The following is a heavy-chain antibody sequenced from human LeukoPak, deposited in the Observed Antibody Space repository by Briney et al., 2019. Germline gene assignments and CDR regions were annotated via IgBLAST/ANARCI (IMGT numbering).Heavy chain of an antibody. CDR1: GYTFTGYY. D-gene: IGHD2-2*01. J-gene: IGHJ4*02. Sequence: VASVKVSSKASGYTFTGYYMHWVRQAPGQGLEWMGWINPNSGGTNYAQKFQGRVTMTRDTSISTAYMELSRLRSDDTAVYYCARARLRSVVVPAALGGYWGQGTLVTVFS. V-gene: IGHV1-2*02. CDR3: ARARLRSVVVPAALGGY. CDR2: INPNSGGT.